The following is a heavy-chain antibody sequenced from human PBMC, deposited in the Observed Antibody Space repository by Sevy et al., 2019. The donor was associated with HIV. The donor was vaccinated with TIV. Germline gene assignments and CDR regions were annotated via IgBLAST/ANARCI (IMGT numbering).Heavy chain of an antibody. D-gene: IGHD3-10*01. CDR3: ARDSSLLLWFGELSFDY. V-gene: IGHV1-2*02. Sequence: ASVKVSCKASGYTFTGYYMHWVRQAPGQGLEWMGWINPNSGGTNYAQKFQGRVTRTRDTSISTAYMELSRLRSDDTAVYYCARDSSLLLWFGELSFDYWGQGTLVTVSS. CDR2: INPNSGGT. CDR1: GYTFTGYY. J-gene: IGHJ4*02.